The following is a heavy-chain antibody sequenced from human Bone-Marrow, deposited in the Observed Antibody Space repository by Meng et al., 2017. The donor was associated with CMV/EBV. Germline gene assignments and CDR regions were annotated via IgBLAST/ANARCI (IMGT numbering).Heavy chain of an antibody. J-gene: IGHJ6*02. CDR1: GYTFTSYA. Sequence: SVKVSCKASGYTFTSYAMHWVRQAPGQRLEWMGWSNAGNGNTKYSQEFQGRVTITRDTSASTAYMELSSLRSEDTAVYYCASLATVVPYKYYYYGMDVWGQGTTVTVSS. CDR2: SNAGNGNT. CDR3: ASLATVVPYKYYYYGMDV. V-gene: IGHV1-3*02. D-gene: IGHD2-2*01.